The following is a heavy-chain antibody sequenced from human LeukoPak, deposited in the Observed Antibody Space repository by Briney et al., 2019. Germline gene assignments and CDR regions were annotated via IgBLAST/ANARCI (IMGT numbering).Heavy chain of an antibody. CDR3: ARDLEGGRWSD. V-gene: IGHV4-31*03. D-gene: IGHD2-15*01. CDR1: GGSISSGGYY. J-gene: IGHJ4*02. Sequence: SETLSLTCTVSGGSISSGGYYWSWIRQHPVKGLEWIGYFYYSGTTYYNPSLKSRVTISGDTSRSQFSLKLNSVTAADTAVYYCARDLEGGRWSDWGQGTLVTVSS. CDR2: FYYSGTT.